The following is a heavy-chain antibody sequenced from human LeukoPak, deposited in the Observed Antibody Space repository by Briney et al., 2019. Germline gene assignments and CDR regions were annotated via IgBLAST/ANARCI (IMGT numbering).Heavy chain of an antibody. CDR2: IYPGDSDT. CDR1: GYSFTSYW. CDR3: ARHKSPGITMVRGVIPNY. J-gene: IGHJ4*02. D-gene: IGHD3-10*01. Sequence: GESLKISCKGSGYSFTSYWIGWVRQMPGKGLEWMGIIYPGDSDTRYSPSFQGQVTISADKSISTAYLQWSSLKASDTAMYYCARHKSPGITMVRGVIPNYWGQGTLVTVSS. V-gene: IGHV5-51*01.